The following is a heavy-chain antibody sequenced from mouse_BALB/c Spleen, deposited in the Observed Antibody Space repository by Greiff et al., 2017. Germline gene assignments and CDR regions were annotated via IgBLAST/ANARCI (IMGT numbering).Heavy chain of an antibody. V-gene: IGHV1-77*01. CDR2: IYPGSGST. D-gene: IGHD1-1*01. CDR1: GYTFTDYV. Sequence: QVHVKQSGPELVKPGASVKMSCKASGYTFTDYVISWVKQRTGQGLEWIGEIYPGSGSTYYNEKFKGKATLTADKSSNTAYMQLSSLTSEDSAVYYCARCYYGSSYFDYWGQGTTLTVSS. J-gene: IGHJ2*01. CDR3: ARCYYGSSYFDY.